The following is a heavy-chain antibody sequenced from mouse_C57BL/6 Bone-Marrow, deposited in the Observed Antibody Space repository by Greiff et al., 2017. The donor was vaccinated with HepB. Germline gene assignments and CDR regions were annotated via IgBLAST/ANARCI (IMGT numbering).Heavy chain of an antibody. CDR3: ARLIPSVSFAY. J-gene: IGHJ3*01. Sequence: QVQLQQPGAELVMPGASVKLSCKASGYTFTSYWMHWVTQRPGQGLEWIGEIDPSDSYTNYHQKFKGKSTLTVDKSSSTAYRQLSSLTSEDSAVYYCARLIPSVSFAYWGQGTLVTVSA. CDR2: IDPSDSYT. V-gene: IGHV1-69*01. CDR1: GYTFTSYW.